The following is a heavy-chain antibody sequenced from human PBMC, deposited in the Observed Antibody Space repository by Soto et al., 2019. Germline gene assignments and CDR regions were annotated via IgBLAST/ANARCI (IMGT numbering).Heavy chain of an antibody. J-gene: IGHJ6*02. V-gene: IGHV3-48*01. D-gene: IGHD3-10*01. CDR2: ITSSSSTI. CDR1: EFTFSSYS. Sequence: EVQLVESGGGLVQPGGSLRLSCAASEFTFSSYSMNCVRQAPGQGLEWVSYITSSSSTIYYADSVKGRFTISRDNAKNSLYLQMNSLRADDTAVYYCARGVRGVIPSGMDVWGQGTTVTVSS. CDR3: ARGVRGVIPSGMDV.